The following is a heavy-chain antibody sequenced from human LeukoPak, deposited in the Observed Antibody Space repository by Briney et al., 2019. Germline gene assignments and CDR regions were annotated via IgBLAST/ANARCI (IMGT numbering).Heavy chain of an antibody. CDR2: ISGGSGTI. V-gene: IGHV3-48*02. Sequence: PGGSLRLSCAASEFTFSSYGMNWVRQAPGKGLEWVSYISGGSGTIYYAESVKGRFTISRDNAKNSLYLQVNSLRDEDTAVYYCARGRGGSYWFDYWGQGSLVTVSS. CDR1: EFTFSSYG. D-gene: IGHD1-26*01. CDR3: ARGRGGSYWFDY. J-gene: IGHJ4*02.